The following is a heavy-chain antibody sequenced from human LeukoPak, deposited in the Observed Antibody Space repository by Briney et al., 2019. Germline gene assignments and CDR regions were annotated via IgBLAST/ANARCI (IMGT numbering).Heavy chain of an antibody. D-gene: IGHD3-9*01. V-gene: IGHV3-30*18. CDR2: ISYDGSNK. CDR1: GFTFSSYG. J-gene: IGHJ4*02. CDR3: AKDGRITIFFYYFDY. Sequence: GGSLRLSCAASGFTFSSYGMHWVRQAPGKGLDWVAVISYDGSNKYYADSVKGRFTISRDNSKNTLYLQMNSLRAEDTAVYYCAKDGRITIFFYYFDYWGQGTLVTVSS.